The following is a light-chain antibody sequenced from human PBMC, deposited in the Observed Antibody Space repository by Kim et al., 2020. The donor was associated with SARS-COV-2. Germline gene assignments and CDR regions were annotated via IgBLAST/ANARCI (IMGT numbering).Light chain of an antibody. CDR1: QSVSSY. J-gene: IGKJ4*01. V-gene: IGKV3-11*01. Sequence: EIVLTQSPATLSLSPGERATLSCRASQSVSSYLAWYQQKPGQAPRLLIYDASNRATGIPARFSGSGSGTDFTLTISSLEPEEFAVYYCQQRSNWPLTFGGGTTVDIK. CDR2: DAS. CDR3: QQRSNWPLT.